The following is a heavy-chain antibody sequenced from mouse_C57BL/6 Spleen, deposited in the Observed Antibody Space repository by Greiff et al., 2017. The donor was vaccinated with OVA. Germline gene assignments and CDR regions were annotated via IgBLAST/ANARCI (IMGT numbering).Heavy chain of an antibody. Sequence: VQLKESGGGLVQPGGSLKLSCAASGFTFSDYYMYWVRQTPEKRLEWVAYISNGGGSTYYPDTVKGRFTISRDNAKNTLYLQMSRLKSEDTAMYYCARQGGGYYRWYFDVWGTGTTVTVSS. D-gene: IGHD2-14*01. J-gene: IGHJ1*03. V-gene: IGHV5-12*01. CDR3: ARQGGGYYRWYFDV. CDR2: ISNGGGST. CDR1: GFTFSDYY.